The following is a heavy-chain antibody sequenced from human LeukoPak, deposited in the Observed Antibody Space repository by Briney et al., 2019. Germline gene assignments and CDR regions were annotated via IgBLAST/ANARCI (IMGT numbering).Heavy chain of an antibody. CDR2: IIPIFGTA. V-gene: IGHV1-69*13. CDR1: GGTFSSYA. J-gene: IGHJ5*02. Sequence: SVKVSCKASGGTFSSYAISWVRQAPGQGLEWMGGIIPIFGTANYAQKFQGRVTITADESTSTAHMELSSLRSEDTAVYYCARDRHYYDSSGYYPNWFDPWGQGTLVTVSS. D-gene: IGHD3-22*01. CDR3: ARDRHYYDSSGYYPNWFDP.